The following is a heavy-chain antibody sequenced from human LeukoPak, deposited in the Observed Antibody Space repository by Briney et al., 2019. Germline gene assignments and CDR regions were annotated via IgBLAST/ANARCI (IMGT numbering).Heavy chain of an antibody. J-gene: IGHJ4*02. CDR2: INHSGST. CDR3: ARRRGDMIVVAEIDY. D-gene: IGHD3-22*01. Sequence: TSETLSLTCAAYGGSFSDDYWSWIRQPPGKGLEWIGEINHSGSTNYNPSLKSRVTISIDTSKNQFSLKLTSVTAADTAVYYCARRRGDMIVVAEIDYWGQGSLVTVSS. V-gene: IGHV4-34*01. CDR1: GGSFSDDY.